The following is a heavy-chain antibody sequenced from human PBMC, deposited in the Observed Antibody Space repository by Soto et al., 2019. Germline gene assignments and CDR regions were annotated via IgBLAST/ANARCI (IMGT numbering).Heavy chain of an antibody. CDR2: IIPIFGTA. CDR1: LGTFSIYA. V-gene: IGHV1-69*06. D-gene: IGHD6-19*01. CDR3: ARWDPGIAVDAQGYFEY. J-gene: IGHJ4*02. Sequence: ASVXVSFKSSLGTFSIYAIIVLRQAPGQGLEWMGGIIPIFGTANYAQKFQGRVTITADKSTSTAYMELSSLRSEDTAVYYCARWDPGIAVDAQGYFEYWGQGTLVTASS.